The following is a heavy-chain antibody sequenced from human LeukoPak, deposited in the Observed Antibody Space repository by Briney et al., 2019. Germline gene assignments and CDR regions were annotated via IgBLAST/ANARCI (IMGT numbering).Heavy chain of an antibody. J-gene: IGHJ4*02. CDR2: IIPIFGTA. Sequence: ASVKVSCKASGGTFSSYAISWVRQAPGQGLEWMGGIIPIFGTANYAQKFQGRVTITADKSTSTAYMELSSLRSEDTAVYYCAREPYYYDSSFDYWGQGTLVTVSS. CDR1: GGTFSSYA. D-gene: IGHD3-22*01. V-gene: IGHV1-69*06. CDR3: AREPYYYDSSFDY.